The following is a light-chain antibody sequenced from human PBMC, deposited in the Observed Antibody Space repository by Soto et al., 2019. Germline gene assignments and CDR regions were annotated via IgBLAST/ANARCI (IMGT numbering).Light chain of an antibody. V-gene: IGKV1-33*01. Sequence: DIQMTQSPSSLSASVGDRVTITCQASQDIINYLNWYQQKQGKAPKLLIYDASNLETGVPSRFSGSGSGTDFTFTISSLQPEDIATYYCQQYDNLPTFTFGPGTKVDIK. CDR1: QDIINY. CDR3: QQYDNLPTFT. J-gene: IGKJ3*01. CDR2: DAS.